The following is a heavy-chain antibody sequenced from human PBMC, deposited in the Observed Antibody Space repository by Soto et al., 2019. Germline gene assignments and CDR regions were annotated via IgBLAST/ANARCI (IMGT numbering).Heavy chain of an antibody. D-gene: IGHD3-3*01. CDR3: AKVGETITVFGVETRYYYHGMDV. V-gene: IGHV3-23*01. CDR2: ISNGDETT. Sequence: ASSGFIFTDYSMTWIRQAPGKGLEWVSYISNGDETTHNADSVKGRFTISRDNSKDTLYLQMNSLRAEDTAVYYCAKVGETITVFGVETRYYYHGMDVWGQGTTVTVSS. J-gene: IGHJ6*02. CDR1: GFIFTDYS.